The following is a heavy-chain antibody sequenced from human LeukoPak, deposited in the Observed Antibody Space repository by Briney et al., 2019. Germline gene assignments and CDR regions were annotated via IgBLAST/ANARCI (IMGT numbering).Heavy chain of an antibody. Sequence: GASVKVSCKASGYTFTGYYMHWVRQAPGQGLEWMGWIHPNSGGTNYAQKFQGRVTMTWDTSISTAYMELSSLRSDDTAIYYCARWTTVLTDWGQGTMVIVSS. D-gene: IGHD4-17*01. J-gene: IGHJ3*01. CDR3: ARWTTVLTD. V-gene: IGHV1-2*02. CDR2: IHPNSGGT. CDR1: GYTFTGYY.